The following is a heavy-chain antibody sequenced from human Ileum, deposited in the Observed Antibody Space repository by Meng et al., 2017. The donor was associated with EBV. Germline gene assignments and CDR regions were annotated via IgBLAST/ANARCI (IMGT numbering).Heavy chain of an antibody. Sequence: VHLQEPGPRLVKPSGTLSLTCAVPGGSISSSNWWSWVRQAPGKGLEWIGEIHHTESTNYNPSLKSRVTISVDKSKNQFSLKLSSVTAADTAVYYCARESYSDSSGYYSLDYWGQGSLVTVSS. CDR3: ARESYSDSSGYYSLDY. V-gene: IGHV4-4*02. CDR2: IHHTEST. J-gene: IGHJ4*02. CDR1: GGSISSSNW. D-gene: IGHD3-22*01.